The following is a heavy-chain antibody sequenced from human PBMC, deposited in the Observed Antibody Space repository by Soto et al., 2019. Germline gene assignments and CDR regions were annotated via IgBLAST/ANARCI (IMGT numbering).Heavy chain of an antibody. CDR1: GGSISSYY. CDR3: AREGDSYSGYDWPYFDY. V-gene: IGHV4-59*01. D-gene: IGHD5-12*01. Sequence: PSETLSLTCTVSGGSISSYYWSWIRQPPGKGLEWIGYIYYSGSTNYNPSLKSRVTISVDTPKNQFSLKLSSVTAADTAVYYCAREGDSYSGYDWPYFDYWGQGTLVTVSS. J-gene: IGHJ4*02. CDR2: IYYSGST.